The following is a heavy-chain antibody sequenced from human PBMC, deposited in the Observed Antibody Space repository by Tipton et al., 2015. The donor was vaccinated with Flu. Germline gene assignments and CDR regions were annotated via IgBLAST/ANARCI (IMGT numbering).Heavy chain of an antibody. CDR3: ARDAMSGWYFDY. CDR2: ISYRGKT. CDR1: GITISTYE. D-gene: IGHD6-19*01. Sequence: SLRLSCVTSGITISTYEMNWVRQAPGKGLEWISYISYRGKTNYADSVKGRFTISRDNAKVYLQMSSLRGDDTAVYYCARDAMSGWYFDYWGQGTLVTVSS. J-gene: IGHJ4*02. V-gene: IGHV3-48*03.